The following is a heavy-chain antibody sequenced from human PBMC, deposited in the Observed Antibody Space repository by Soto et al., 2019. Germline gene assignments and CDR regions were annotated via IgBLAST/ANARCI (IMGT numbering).Heavy chain of an antibody. CDR2: IYYSGST. D-gene: IGHD1-1*01. Sequence: QVQLQESGPGLVKPSQTLSLTCTVSGGSISSGGYYWSWIRQHPGKGLDWIGKIYYSGSTYYNPSLKSRVTISVDTSKNQFSLKLSSVTAADTAVYYCAGQRSEYYYYYYGMDVWGQGTTVTVSS. J-gene: IGHJ6*02. V-gene: IGHV4-31*03. CDR3: AGQRSEYYYYYYGMDV. CDR1: GGSISSGGYY.